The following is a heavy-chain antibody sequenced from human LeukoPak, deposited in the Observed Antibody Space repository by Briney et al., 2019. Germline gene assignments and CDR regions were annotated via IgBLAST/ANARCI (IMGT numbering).Heavy chain of an antibody. CDR3: ARHPVLRYLGT. V-gene: IGHV4-39*01. Sequence: PSETLSLTCTVSGGSISGSSYYWGWLRQPPGKGLEWIGSIYYSGSTYYNPSLKSRVTISADTSKNQFSLKLSSVTAADTAVYYCARHPVLRYLGTWGQGTLVTVSS. CDR1: GGSISGSSYY. J-gene: IGHJ5*02. D-gene: IGHD3-9*01. CDR2: IYYSGST.